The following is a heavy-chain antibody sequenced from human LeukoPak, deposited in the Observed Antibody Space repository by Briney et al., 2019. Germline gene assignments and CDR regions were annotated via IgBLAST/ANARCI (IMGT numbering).Heavy chain of an antibody. Sequence: GRSLRLPCAASGFTFDDYAMHWVRQAPGKDLEWVSGISWNSGSIGYADSVKGRFTISRDNAKNSLYLQMNSLRAEDTALYYCAKDRHDYGDYVFDYWGQGTLVTVSS. V-gene: IGHV3-9*01. CDR3: AKDRHDYGDYVFDY. J-gene: IGHJ4*02. D-gene: IGHD4-17*01. CDR1: GFTFDDYA. CDR2: ISWNSGSI.